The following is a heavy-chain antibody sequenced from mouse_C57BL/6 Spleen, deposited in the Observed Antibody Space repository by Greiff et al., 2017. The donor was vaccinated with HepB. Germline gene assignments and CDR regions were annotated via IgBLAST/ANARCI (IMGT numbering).Heavy chain of an antibody. Sequence: QVQLQQSGAELVKPGASVKISCKASGYAFSSYWMNWVKQRPGKGLEWIGQIYPGDGDTNYNGKFKGKATLTADKSSSPAYMQLSSLTSEDSAVYVCARRGAPYYFDYWGQGTTLTVSS. CDR2: IYPGDGDT. V-gene: IGHV1-80*01. CDR3: ARRGAPYYFDY. CDR1: GYAFSSYW. J-gene: IGHJ2*01.